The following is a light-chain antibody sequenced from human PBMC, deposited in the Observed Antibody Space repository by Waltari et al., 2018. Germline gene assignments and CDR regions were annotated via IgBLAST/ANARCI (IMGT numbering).Light chain of an antibody. CDR2: ENS. CDR3: GTWDSSLSGAV. Sequence: QSVLTQPPSVSAAPGQRVTISCSGGSSNIGNNYVSWYRQFPGTAPKLLIYENSERPPGIPGRSSGFKSGTSATLDITGLQAGDEADYYCGTWDSSLSGAVFGGGTHLTVL. J-gene: IGLJ7*01. V-gene: IGLV1-51*02. CDR1: SSNIGNNY.